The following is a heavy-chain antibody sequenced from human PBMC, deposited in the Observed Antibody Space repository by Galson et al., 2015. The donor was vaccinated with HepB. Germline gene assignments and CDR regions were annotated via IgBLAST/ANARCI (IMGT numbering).Heavy chain of an antibody. V-gene: IGHV1-2*02. CDR1: GYTFTGYY. Sequence: SVKVSCKASGYTFTGYYMHWVRQAPGQGLEWMGWINPNSGGTNYAQKFQGRVTMTRDTSISTAYMELSSLRSEDTAVYYCARDPDGRECTNGVCLEHNWFDPWGQGTLVTVSS. J-gene: IGHJ5*02. CDR3: ARDPDGRECTNGVCLEHNWFDP. CDR2: INPNSGGT. D-gene: IGHD2-8*01.